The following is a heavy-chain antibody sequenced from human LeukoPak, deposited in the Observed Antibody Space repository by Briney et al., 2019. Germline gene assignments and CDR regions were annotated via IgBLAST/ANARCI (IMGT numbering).Heavy chain of an antibody. Sequence: ASVKVSCKASGYSFTSYGISWVRQAPGQGLEWMGWISAYSSNTNSAQKVQGRVTVTTDTSASTAYMELRSLRSDDTAMYYCARDRAAAAGTRSFGYYGMDVWGQGTTVTVSS. CDR1: GYSFTSYG. CDR2: ISAYSSNT. V-gene: IGHV1-18*01. D-gene: IGHD6-13*01. J-gene: IGHJ6*02. CDR3: ARDRAAAAGTRSFGYYGMDV.